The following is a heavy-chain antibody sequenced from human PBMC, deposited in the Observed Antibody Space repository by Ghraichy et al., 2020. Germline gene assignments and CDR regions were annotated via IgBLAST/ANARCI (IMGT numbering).Heavy chain of an antibody. J-gene: IGHJ6*02. D-gene: IGHD4-11*01. CDR3: ARGGSDYPSFYYYYYGMDV. V-gene: IGHV4-39*01. CDR2: IYYSGST. Sequence: SETLSLTCTVSGGSISSSSYYWGWIRQPPGKGLEWIGSIYYSGSTYYNPSLKSRVTISVDTSKNQFSLKLSSVTAADTAVYYCARGGSDYPSFYYYYYGMDVWGQGTTVTVSS. CDR1: GGSISSSSYY.